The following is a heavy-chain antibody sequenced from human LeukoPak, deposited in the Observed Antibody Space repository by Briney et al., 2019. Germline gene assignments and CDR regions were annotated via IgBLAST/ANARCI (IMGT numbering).Heavy chain of an antibody. J-gene: IGHJ5*02. CDR2: IYTSGST. CDR1: GGSISSYY. V-gene: IGHV4-4*07. CDR3: AREPGDYRPFNWFDP. Sequence: SETLSLTCTVSGGSISSYYWSWIRQPAGKGLEWIGRIYTSGSTNYNPSLKSRVTMSVDTSKNQFSLKLSSVTAADTAVYYCAREPGDYRPFNWFDPWGQGTLVTVSS. D-gene: IGHD4-11*01.